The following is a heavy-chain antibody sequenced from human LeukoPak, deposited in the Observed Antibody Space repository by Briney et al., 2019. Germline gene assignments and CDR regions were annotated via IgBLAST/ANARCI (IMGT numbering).Heavy chain of an antibody. CDR1: GGSISSGGYS. V-gene: IGHV4-30-2*01. D-gene: IGHD3-10*01. CDR3: AGQTMVRGVRDY. J-gene: IGHJ4*02. Sequence: SETLSLTCAVSGGSISSGGYSWSWIRQPPGKGLEWIGYTYHSGSTYYNPSLKSRVTISVDRSKNQFSLKLSSVTAADTAVYYCAGQTMVRGVRDYWGQGTLVTVSS. CDR2: TYHSGST.